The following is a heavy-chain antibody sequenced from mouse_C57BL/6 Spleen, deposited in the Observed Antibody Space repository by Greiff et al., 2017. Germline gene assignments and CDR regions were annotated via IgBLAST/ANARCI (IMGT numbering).Heavy chain of an antibody. CDR1: GYSITSGYY. D-gene: IGHD2-2*01. CDR2: ISYDGSN. J-gene: IGHJ3*01. Sequence: EVQLQESGPGLVKPSQSLSLTCSVTGYSITSGYYWNWIRQFPGNKLEWMGYISYDGSNNYNPSLQNRISITRDTSKNQFFLKLNSVTTEDTATYYCARVYGYEAWFAYWGQGTLVTVSA. V-gene: IGHV3-6*01. CDR3: ARVYGYEAWFAY.